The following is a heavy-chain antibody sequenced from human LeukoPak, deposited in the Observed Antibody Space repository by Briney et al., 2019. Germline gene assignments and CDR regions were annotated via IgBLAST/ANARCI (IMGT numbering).Heavy chain of an antibody. J-gene: IGHJ4*02. Sequence: GASVKVSCKASGYTFTKFGISWVRQAPGQEFEWMGWISPYNDNTNYAKKFQGRVTLTTDTSTSTAYMELRGLTSDDMAVYYCAREPSGLLFDYWGLGTLVTVSS. CDR3: AREPSGLLFDY. CDR1: GYTFTKFG. CDR2: ISPYNDNT. V-gene: IGHV1-18*03. D-gene: IGHD6-25*01.